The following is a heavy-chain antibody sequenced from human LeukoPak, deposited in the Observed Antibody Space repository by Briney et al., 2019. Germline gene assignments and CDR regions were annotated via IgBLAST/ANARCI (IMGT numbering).Heavy chain of an antibody. CDR3: ARAQHSSGWYGDAFDI. D-gene: IGHD6-19*01. CDR2: INHRGDDT. V-gene: IGHV1-46*01. J-gene: IGHJ3*02. Sequence: ASVKVSCKASGYTLTNFYIHWVRQAPGQGLEWMGIINHRGDDTKYAQKFQGRVTVTRNTSTSTVQMELSSLRSEDTAVYYCARAQHSSGWYGDAFDIWGQGTMVTVSS. CDR1: GYTLTNFY.